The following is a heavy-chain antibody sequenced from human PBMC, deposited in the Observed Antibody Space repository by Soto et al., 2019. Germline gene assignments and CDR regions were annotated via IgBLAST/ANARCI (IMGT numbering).Heavy chain of an antibody. CDR1: GGSFSGYY. J-gene: IGHJ4*02. CDR2: INHSGST. V-gene: IGHV4-34*01. D-gene: IGHD3-10*01. CDR3: AGNYYGSGSYNY. Sequence: QVQLQQWGAGLLKPSETLSLTCAVYGGSFSGYYWSWIRQPPGKGLEWIGEINHSGSTNYNPSLKSRVTISVDTSKNQFSLKLSSVTAADTAVYYCAGNYYGSGSYNYWGQGTLVTVSS.